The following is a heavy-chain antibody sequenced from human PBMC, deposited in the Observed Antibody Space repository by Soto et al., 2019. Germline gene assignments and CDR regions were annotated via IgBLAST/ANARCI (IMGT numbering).Heavy chain of an antibody. J-gene: IGHJ5*02. V-gene: IGHV3-66*01. Sequence: EVQLVESGGGLVQPGGSLRLSSAASGFTVSSNYLTWVRQAPGKGLEWVSLIYSGGYTYYADSVKGRFTISRDNSKNTLFLQMNSLRAEDTAVYYCARDSAAAWGWLDPWGQGTLVIVSS. CDR1: GFTVSSNY. D-gene: IGHD6-13*01. CDR3: ARDSAAAWGWLDP. CDR2: IYSGGYT.